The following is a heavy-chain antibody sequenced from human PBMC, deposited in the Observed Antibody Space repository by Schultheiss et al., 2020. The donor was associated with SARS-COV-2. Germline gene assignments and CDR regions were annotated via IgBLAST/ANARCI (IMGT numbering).Heavy chain of an antibody. Sequence: GSLRLSCAASGFTFSSYSMNWVRQAPGKGLEWVSSISSSSSYIYYADSVNGRFTISRDNAKNSLYLQMNSLRAEDTAVYYCARDGGGIPPGKYYYYGMDVWGQGTTVTVSS. V-gene: IGHV3-21*01. CDR1: GFTFSSYS. J-gene: IGHJ6*02. D-gene: IGHD1-26*01. CDR3: ARDGGGIPPGKYYYYGMDV. CDR2: ISSSSSYI.